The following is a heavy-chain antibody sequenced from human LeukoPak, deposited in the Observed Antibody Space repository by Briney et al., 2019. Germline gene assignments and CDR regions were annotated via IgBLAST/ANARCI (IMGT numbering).Heavy chain of an antibody. V-gene: IGHV4-30-4*08. Sequence: PSQTLSLTXTVSGGSISSGDYYWSWIRQPPGKGLEWIGYIYYSGSTYYNPSLKSRVTISVDTSKNQFSLKLSSVTAADTAVYYCARDAYYYDSSGYSPYFDYWGQATLVTVSS. J-gene: IGHJ4*02. CDR1: GGSISSGDYY. D-gene: IGHD3-22*01. CDR3: ARDAYYYDSSGYSPYFDY. CDR2: IYYSGST.